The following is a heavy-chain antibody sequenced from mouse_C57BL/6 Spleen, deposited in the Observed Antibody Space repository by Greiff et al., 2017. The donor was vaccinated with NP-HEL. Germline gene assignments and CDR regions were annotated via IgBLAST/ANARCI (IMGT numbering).Heavy chain of an antibody. CDR2: IYPGNSDT. CDR3: TRFEFITTVVANYFDY. Sequence: EVQLQQSGTVLARPGASVKMSCKTSGYTFTSYWMHWVKQRPGQGLEWIGAIYPGNSDTSYNQKFKGKAKLTAVTSASTAYMELSSLTNEDSAVYDCTRFEFITTVVANYFDYWGKGTTLTVSS. J-gene: IGHJ2*01. V-gene: IGHV1-5*01. D-gene: IGHD1-1*01. CDR1: GYTFTSYW.